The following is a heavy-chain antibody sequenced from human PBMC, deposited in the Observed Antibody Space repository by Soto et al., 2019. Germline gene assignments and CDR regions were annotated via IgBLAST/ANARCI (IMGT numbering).Heavy chain of an antibody. CDR1: GYTFTSYG. Sequence: ASVKVSCKASGYTFTSYGISWVRQAPGQGLEWMGWISAYNGNTNYAQKLQGRVTMTTDTSTSTAYMELRSLRSDDTAVYYCAREIYCSGGSCYSGSFDYWGQGTLVTVSS. D-gene: IGHD2-15*01. J-gene: IGHJ4*02. V-gene: IGHV1-18*01. CDR2: ISAYNGNT. CDR3: AREIYCSGGSCYSGSFDY.